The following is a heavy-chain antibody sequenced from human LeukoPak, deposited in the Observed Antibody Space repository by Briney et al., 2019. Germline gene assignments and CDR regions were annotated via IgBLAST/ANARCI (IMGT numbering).Heavy chain of an antibody. CDR1: GFTVSSNY. CDR3: ARRATTERGYSYGLDY. CDR2: IYSGGST. J-gene: IGHJ4*02. Sequence: GGSLRLSCAASGFTVSSNYMSWVRQAPGKGLEWVSVIYSGGSTYYADSVKGRFTISRDNSKNTLYLQMNSLRAEDTAVYYCARRATTERGYSYGLDYWGQGTLVTVSS. V-gene: IGHV3-66*01. D-gene: IGHD5-18*01.